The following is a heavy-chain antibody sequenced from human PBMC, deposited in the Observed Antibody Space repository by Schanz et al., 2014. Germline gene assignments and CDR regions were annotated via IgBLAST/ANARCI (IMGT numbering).Heavy chain of an antibody. Sequence: EEQLLQSGGGLVQPGGSLRLSCAASGFTFGSYGMSWVRQGPGKGLEWVSYISSSGTTIYYADSVKGRFTISRDRFQNTLYLRMSSLRAEDTAVYYCARPRFDYGEVDYWGQGTLVTVSS. J-gene: IGHJ4*02. CDR2: ISSSGTTI. CDR1: GFTFGSYG. CDR3: ARPRFDYGEVDY. V-gene: IGHV3-48*03. D-gene: IGHD4-17*01.